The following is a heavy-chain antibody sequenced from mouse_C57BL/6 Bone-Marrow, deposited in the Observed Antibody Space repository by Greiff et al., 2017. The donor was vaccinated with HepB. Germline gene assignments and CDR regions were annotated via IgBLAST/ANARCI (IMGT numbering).Heavy chain of an antibody. D-gene: IGHD5-1*01. CDR1: GFTFSDFY. J-gene: IGHJ1*03. V-gene: IGHV7-1*01. CDR2: SRNKANDYTT. Sequence: EVKLVESGGGLVQSGRSLRLSCATSGFTFSDFYMEWVRQAPGKGLEWIAASRNKANDYTTEYSASVKGRFIVSRDTSQSILYLQMNALRAEDTAIYYCARDATYDWYFDVWGTGTTVTVSS. CDR3: ARDATYDWYFDV.